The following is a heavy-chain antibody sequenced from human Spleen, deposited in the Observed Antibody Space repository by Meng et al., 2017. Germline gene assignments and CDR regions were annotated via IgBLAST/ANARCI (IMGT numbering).Heavy chain of an antibody. Sequence: GESLKISCAASGFTFSRYWMSWVRQAPGKGLEWVAVISYEGMNKYYADSVKGRLTISRDNSKNTLFLQMNSLRIEDTAVYYCAKALGDMGSTKIYYFDYWGQGTLVTVSS. V-gene: IGHV3-30*18. CDR3: AKALGDMGSTKIYYFDY. D-gene: IGHD2-8*01. J-gene: IGHJ4*02. CDR1: GFTFSRYW. CDR2: ISYEGMNK.